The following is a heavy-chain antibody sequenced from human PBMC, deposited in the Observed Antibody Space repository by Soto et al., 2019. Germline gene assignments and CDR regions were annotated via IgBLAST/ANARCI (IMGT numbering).Heavy chain of an antibody. Sequence: QVQLVQSGAEVKKPGSSVKVSCKASGGTFSSYAISWVRQAPGQGLEWMGGIIPIPGTANYAQKFQGRVTITADESTSTAYMELSSLRSEDTAVYYCPRSQGSSTSLEIYYYYYYGMDVWGQGTTVTVSS. CDR3: PRSQGSSTSLEIYYYYYYGMDV. CDR2: IIPIPGTA. CDR1: GGTFSSYA. J-gene: IGHJ6*02. D-gene: IGHD2-2*01. V-gene: IGHV1-69*01.